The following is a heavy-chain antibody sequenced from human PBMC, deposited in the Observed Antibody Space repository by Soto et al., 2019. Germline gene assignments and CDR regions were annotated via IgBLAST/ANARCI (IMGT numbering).Heavy chain of an antibody. J-gene: IGHJ6*02. D-gene: IGHD3-3*01. V-gene: IGHV1-69*13. Sequence: ASVKVSCKXSGGTFSSYAISWVRQAPGQGLEWMGGIIPIFGTANYAQKFQGRVTIAADESTSTAYMELSSLRSEDTAGYYCARSAFTTCGVVIGHYYYYYGMDVGGQGTMVTVSS. CDR2: IIPIFGTA. CDR1: GGTFSSYA. CDR3: ARSAFTTCGVVIGHYYYYYGMDV.